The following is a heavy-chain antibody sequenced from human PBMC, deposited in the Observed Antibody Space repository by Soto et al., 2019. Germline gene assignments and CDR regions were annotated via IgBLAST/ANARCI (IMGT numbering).Heavy chain of an antibody. D-gene: IGHD4-17*01. Sequence: TLSLTCTVSGGSISSYYWSWIRQPPGKGLEWIGYIYYSGSTNYNPSLKSRVTISVDTSKNQFSLKLSSVTAADTAVYYCARVRVTTYNYYYGMDVWGQGTTVTVSS. J-gene: IGHJ6*02. V-gene: IGHV4-59*01. CDR3: ARVRVTTYNYYYGMDV. CDR2: IYYSGST. CDR1: GGSISSYY.